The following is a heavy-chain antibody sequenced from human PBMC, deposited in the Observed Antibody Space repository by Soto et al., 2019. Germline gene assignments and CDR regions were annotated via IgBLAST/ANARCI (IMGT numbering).Heavy chain of an antibody. V-gene: IGHV1-8*01. CDR1: GYTFTSYD. CDR3: ARGQTPDYDYIWGTYRYTPNYYSYYMDV. J-gene: IGHJ6*03. CDR2: MNPNSGNT. Sequence: GASVKVSCKASGYTFTSYDINWVRHATGQGLEWMGWMNPNSGNTGYAQKFQGRVTMTRNTSITTAYMQLSSLRSEDTAVYYCARGQTPDYDYIWGTYRYTPNYYSYYMDVWGKGATVTVSS. D-gene: IGHD3-16*02.